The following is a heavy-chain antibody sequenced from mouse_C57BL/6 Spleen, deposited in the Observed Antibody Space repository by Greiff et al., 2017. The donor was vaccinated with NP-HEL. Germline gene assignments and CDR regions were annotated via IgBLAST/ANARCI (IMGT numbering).Heavy chain of an antibody. CDR3: ARSGKSTMITTGFAY. Sequence: VQLQQSGAELVKPGASVKISCKASGYAFSSYWMNWVKQRPGKGLEWIGQIYPGDGDTNYNGKFKGKATLTADKSSSTAYMQLSSLTSEDSAVYFCARSGKSTMITTGFAYWGQGTLVTVSA. CDR1: GYAFSSYW. D-gene: IGHD2-4*01. CDR2: IYPGDGDT. V-gene: IGHV1-80*01. J-gene: IGHJ3*01.